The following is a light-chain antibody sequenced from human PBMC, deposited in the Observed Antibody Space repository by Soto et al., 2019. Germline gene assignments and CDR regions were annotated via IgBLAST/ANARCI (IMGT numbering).Light chain of an antibody. CDR2: DVS. CDR3: CSYAGSSYLV. J-gene: IGLJ3*02. CDR1: GSDVGAYDY. Sequence: QLVLTQPRSVSGSPGQSVTISCTGSGSDVGAYDYVSWYQRHPGKAPKIMVFDVSRRPSGVPDRFSGSKSGNTASLTISGLQTEDEADYFCCSYAGSSYLVFGGGTKVTVL. V-gene: IGLV2-11*01.